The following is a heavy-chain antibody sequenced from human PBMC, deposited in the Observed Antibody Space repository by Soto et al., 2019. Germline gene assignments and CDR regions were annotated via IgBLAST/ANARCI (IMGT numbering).Heavy chain of an antibody. V-gene: IGHV3-23*01. CDR2: ISGSGGST. CDR1: GVSLCSYA. D-gene: IGHD4-17*01. J-gene: IGHJ4*02. CDR3: ANVIDYGDRNYFDY. Sequence: HWCSIKISSAASGVSLCSYAMSGVRQTPGKGLEWVSAISGSGGSTYYADSVKGRFTISRDNSKNTLYLQMNSLRAEDTAVYYCANVIDYGDRNYFDYWGQGTLVTVSS.